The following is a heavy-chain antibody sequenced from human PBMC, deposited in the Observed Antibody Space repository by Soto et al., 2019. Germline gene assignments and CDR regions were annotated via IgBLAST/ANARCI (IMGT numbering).Heavy chain of an antibody. Sequence: QVQLVQSGGEVKRPGASVRVSCKASGYTFNTYGISWVRQAPGQGLEWMGWISAYNGHTDYAQKFQGRVTMTTDTSTNTTSMDLRGLRSDDTAVYYCARGRTWGARDFDYWGQGTLVTVSS. CDR1: GYTFNTYG. CDR3: ARGRTWGARDFDY. V-gene: IGHV1-18*01. D-gene: IGHD3-16*01. J-gene: IGHJ4*02. CDR2: ISAYNGHT.